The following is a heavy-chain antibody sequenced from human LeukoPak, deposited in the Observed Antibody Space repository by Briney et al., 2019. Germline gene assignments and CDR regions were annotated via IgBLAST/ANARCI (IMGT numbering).Heavy chain of an antibody. CDR3: ARDLHPGLDYYDSSGYGGDY. CDR2: ISAANGNT. CDR1: GYTFTGYG. Sequence: VASVKVSCKTSGYTFTGYGINWVRQAPGQGLEWMVWISAANGNTNYAQKLQGRVTMTTDTSTSTAYMELRSLRSDDTAVYFCARDLHPGLDYYDSSGYGGDYWGQGTLVTVSS. V-gene: IGHV1-18*01. D-gene: IGHD3-22*01. J-gene: IGHJ4*02.